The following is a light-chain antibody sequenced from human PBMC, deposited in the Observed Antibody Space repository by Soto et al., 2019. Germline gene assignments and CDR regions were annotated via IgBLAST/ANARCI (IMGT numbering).Light chain of an antibody. CDR2: EGS. CDR1: SSDVGSYNL. J-gene: IGLJ1*01. V-gene: IGLV2-23*01. Sequence: QSALTQPASVSGSPGQSITISCTGTSSDVGSYNLVSWYQQHPGKAPKPMIYEGSKRPSGVSNHFFGSQSGNTASLTISGLQAEDEADYYCFSYAGSSTYVFGTGTKVTVL. CDR3: FSYAGSSTYV.